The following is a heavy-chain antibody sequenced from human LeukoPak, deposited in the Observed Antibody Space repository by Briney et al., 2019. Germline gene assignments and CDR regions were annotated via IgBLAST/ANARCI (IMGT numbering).Heavy chain of an antibody. CDR3: ARVPSDYYYYMDV. CDR2: IRSDGSNK. J-gene: IGHJ6*03. CDR1: GFTFSSYG. Sequence: GGSLRLSCAVSGFTFSSYGMHWVRQAPGKGLEWMAFIRSDGSNKYYADSVKGRFTISRDNSKNTLYLQMNSLRAEDTAVYYCARVPSDYYYYMDVWGKGTTVTVSS. V-gene: IGHV3-30*02.